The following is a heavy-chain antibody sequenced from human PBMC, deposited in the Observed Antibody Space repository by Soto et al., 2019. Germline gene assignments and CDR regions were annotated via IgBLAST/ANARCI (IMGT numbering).Heavy chain of an antibody. CDR3: AQIRVFGVLGGSNYNYGMDV. CDR2: TIPLFGTA. D-gene: IGHD3-3*01. J-gene: IGHJ6*01. V-gene: IGHV1-69*06. Sequence: QVQLVQSGAEVKKPGSSVNVSCQASGDTFIMYSITWVRQAPGQGLEWMGATIPLFGTANYAQKFQGRVTITADKSTSTVYMDLSRLRSDDTAVYYCAQIRVFGVLGGSNYNYGMDVWGLGTTVTVSS. CDR1: GDTFIMYS.